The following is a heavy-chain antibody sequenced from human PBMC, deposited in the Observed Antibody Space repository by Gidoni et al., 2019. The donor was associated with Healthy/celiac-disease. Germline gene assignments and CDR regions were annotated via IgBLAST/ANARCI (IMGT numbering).Heavy chain of an antibody. CDR1: GGSISSSIYY. Sequence: QLQLQESGPGLVKPSETLSLTCTVSGGSISSSIYYWGWIRQPPGKGLEWIGSIYYSGSTDYNTALKSRVTISVDTSKNQFPLKLSSVTAADTAVYYCARHGERGSGWTHHYYYYGMDVWGQGTTVTVSS. D-gene: IGHD6-19*01. CDR2: IYYSGST. CDR3: ARHGERGSGWTHHYYYYGMDV. J-gene: IGHJ6*02. V-gene: IGHV4-39*01.